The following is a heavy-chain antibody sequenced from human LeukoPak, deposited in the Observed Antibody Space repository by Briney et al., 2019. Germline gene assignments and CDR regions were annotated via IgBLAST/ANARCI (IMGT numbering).Heavy chain of an antibody. CDR2: INPSGGST. Sequence: ASVKVSCKASGYTFTSYYTHWVRQAPGQGLEWMGIINPSGGSTSYAQKFQGRVTMTRDTSTSTVYMELSSLRSEDTAVYYCARAPYYDFWSGYGFDYWGQGTLVTVSS. CDR1: GYTFTSYY. CDR3: ARAPYYDFWSGYGFDY. J-gene: IGHJ4*02. D-gene: IGHD3-3*01. V-gene: IGHV1-46*01.